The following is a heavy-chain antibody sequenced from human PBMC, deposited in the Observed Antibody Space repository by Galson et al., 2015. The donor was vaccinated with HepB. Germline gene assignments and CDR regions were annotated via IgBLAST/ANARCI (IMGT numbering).Heavy chain of an antibody. V-gene: IGHV1-69*13. J-gene: IGHJ4*02. CDR2: IIPIFGTA. CDR3: ASRKTRGYSYGFTHFDY. D-gene: IGHD5-18*01. CDR1: GGTFSSYA. Sequence: SVKVSCKASGGTFSSYAISWVRQAPGQGLEWMGGIIPIFGTANYAQKFQGRVTITADESTSTAYMELSSLRSEDTAVYYCASRKTRGYSYGFTHFDYWGQGTLVTVSS.